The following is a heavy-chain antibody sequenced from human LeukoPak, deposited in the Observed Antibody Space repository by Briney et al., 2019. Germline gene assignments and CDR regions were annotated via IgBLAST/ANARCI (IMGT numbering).Heavy chain of an antibody. Sequence: SETLSLTCTVSGGSISSSSYYWSWIRQPPGKGLEWIGYIYYSGSTNYNPSLKSRVTISVDTSKNQFSLKLSSVTAADTAVYYCARLGTDSTNWFDPWGQGTLVTVSS. CDR1: GGSISSSSYY. D-gene: IGHD1-14*01. CDR3: ARLGTDSTNWFDP. V-gene: IGHV4-61*01. J-gene: IGHJ5*02. CDR2: IYYSGST.